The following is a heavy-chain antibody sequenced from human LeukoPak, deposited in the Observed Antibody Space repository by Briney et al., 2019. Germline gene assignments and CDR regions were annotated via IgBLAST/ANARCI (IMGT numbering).Heavy chain of an antibody. Sequence: SETLSLTCTVSGGSISSSSYYWGWIRQPPGKGLEWIGSIYYSGSTYYNPSLKSRVTMSVDTSKNQFSLKLSSVTAADTAVYYCARVSGGAYYYGSGSYFDYWGQGTLVTVSS. CDR3: ARVSGGAYYYGSGSYFDY. CDR1: GGSISSSSYY. J-gene: IGHJ4*02. V-gene: IGHV4-39*07. CDR2: IYYSGST. D-gene: IGHD3-10*01.